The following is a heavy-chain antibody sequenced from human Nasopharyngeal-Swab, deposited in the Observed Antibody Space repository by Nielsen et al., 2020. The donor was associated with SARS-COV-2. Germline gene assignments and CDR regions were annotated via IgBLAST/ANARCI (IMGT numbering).Heavy chain of an antibody. CDR3: ARNRYCDSTTCRKEFDY. D-gene: IGHD2-2*01. CDR2: ISYDGNTK. J-gene: IGHJ4*02. CDR1: GFSFSSYG. Sequence: GGSLRLSCAASGFSFSSYGLHWVRQAPGKGLEWVAVISYDGNTKYYADSVKGRFTISRDNSKNTLYLLINSLRAEDTAMFYCARNRYCDSTTCRKEFDYWGQRTLVTVSS. V-gene: IGHV3-30*03.